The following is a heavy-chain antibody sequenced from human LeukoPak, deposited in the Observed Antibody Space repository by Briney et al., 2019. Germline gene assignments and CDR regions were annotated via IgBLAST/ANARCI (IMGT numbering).Heavy chain of an antibody. Sequence: GGSLRLSCAASGFTFSSYGMHWVRQAPGKGLEWVAVISYDGSNKYYADSVKGRFTISRDNSKNTLYLQMNSLRAEDTAVYYCAKGDTGYTSAWYVVDYWGQGTLVTVSS. D-gene: IGHD6-19*01. V-gene: IGHV3-30*18. CDR1: GFTFSSYG. CDR2: ISYDGSNK. CDR3: AKGDTGYTSAWYVVDY. J-gene: IGHJ4*02.